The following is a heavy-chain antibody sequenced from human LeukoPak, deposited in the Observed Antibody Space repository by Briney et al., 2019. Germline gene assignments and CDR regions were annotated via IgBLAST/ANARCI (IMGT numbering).Heavy chain of an antibody. Sequence: ASVKVSCKASGYTLIGYFLHWVRQAPGQGLEWMGWMNPNSGNTGYAQKFQGRVTMTRNTSISTAYMELSSLRSEDTAVYYCARASRGTPTTYWGQGTLVTVSS. CDR2: MNPNSGNT. CDR3: ARASRGTPTTY. CDR1: GYTLIGYF. D-gene: IGHD3-16*01. J-gene: IGHJ4*02. V-gene: IGHV1-8*02.